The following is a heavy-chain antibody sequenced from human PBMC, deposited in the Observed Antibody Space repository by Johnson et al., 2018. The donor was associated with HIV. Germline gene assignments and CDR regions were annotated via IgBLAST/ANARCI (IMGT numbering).Heavy chain of an antibody. D-gene: IGHD3-3*02. CDR3: ARGALAAFDI. V-gene: IGHV3-20*04. Sequence: MQLVESGGGVVQPGGSLRLSCAASGFTFSSYGMHWVRQAPGKGLEWVSGINWNGGNTGYADSVKGRFTISRDNAKNSLYLQMNSLRAEDTALYYCARGALAAFDIWGQGTMVTVSS. CDR2: INWNGGNT. CDR1: GFTFSSYG. J-gene: IGHJ3*02.